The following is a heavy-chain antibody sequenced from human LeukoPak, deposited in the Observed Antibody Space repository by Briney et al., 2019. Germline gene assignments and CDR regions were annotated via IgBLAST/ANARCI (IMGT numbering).Heavy chain of an antibody. V-gene: IGHV3-9*03. CDR2: ISWNSGSI. Sequence: PGGSLRLSCAASGFTFDDYAMHWVRQAPGKGLEWVSGISWNSGSIGYADSVKGRFTISRDNAKNSLYLQMNSRRAEDMALYYCAKGQSGYIFAVFDYWGQGTLVTVSS. CDR1: GFTFDDYA. D-gene: IGHD3-3*01. J-gene: IGHJ4*02. CDR3: AKGQSGYIFAVFDY.